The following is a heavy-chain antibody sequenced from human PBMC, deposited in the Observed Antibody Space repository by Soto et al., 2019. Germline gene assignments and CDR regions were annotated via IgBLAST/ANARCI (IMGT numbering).Heavy chain of an antibody. CDR3: ARGDCVGGSCYSLAGSSYYYMDV. CDR1: GFTFSNYW. V-gene: IGHV3-74*01. J-gene: IGHJ6*03. CDR2: INSDGSVS. D-gene: IGHD2-15*01. Sequence: EVKLVESGGGLVQPGGSLRLSCAASGFTFSNYWMYWVRQAPGQGLVWVSRINSDGSVSRYADSVKGRLTISRDNVKNTLYLQMNSLRVEDTAVYYCARGDCVGGSCYSLAGSSYYYMDVWGKGTTVTVFS.